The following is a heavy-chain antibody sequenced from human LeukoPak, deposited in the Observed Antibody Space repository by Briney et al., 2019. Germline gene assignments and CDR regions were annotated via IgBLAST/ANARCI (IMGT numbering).Heavy chain of an antibody. CDR1: GGTFISYA. D-gene: IGHD1-26*01. J-gene: IGHJ4*02. CDR3: AAQWELLYY. Sequence: ASVKVSCKASGGTFISYANSWVRQAPGQGLEWMGGIIPIFGTANYAQKFQGRVTITADESTSTAYMELSSLRSEDTAVYYCAAQWELLYYWGQGTLVTVSS. V-gene: IGHV1-69*13. CDR2: IIPIFGTA.